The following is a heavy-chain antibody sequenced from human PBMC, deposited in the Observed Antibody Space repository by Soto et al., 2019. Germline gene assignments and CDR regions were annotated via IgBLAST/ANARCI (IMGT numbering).Heavy chain of an antibody. D-gene: IGHD1-26*01. CDR2: IAYDTTKT. Sequence: SLRLTGAVSVFTLNSKGKHWVRQGPGNGPEWVAYIAYDTTKTYYADSMKCRFTISRDNSNSDMHVQINSLTGDETAAKYCARTRSALSDFHYYPLDVWGQGTKVTVS. J-gene: IGHJ6*02. CDR1: VFTLNSKG. CDR3: ARTRSALSDFHYYPLDV. V-gene: IGHV3-30*03.